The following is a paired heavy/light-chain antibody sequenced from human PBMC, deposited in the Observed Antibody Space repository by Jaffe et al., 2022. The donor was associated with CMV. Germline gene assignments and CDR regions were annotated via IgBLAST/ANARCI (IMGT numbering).Light chain of an antibody. J-gene: IGKJ2*03. CDR3: QQYVFSPYS. CDR1: QSISRTY. Sequence: EIVLTQSPGTLSLSPGERATLSCRASQSISRTYLGWYQQKPGQAPRLLIYHTFNRATGIPDRFSGSGSGTDFTLTINRLEPEDFAVYYCQQYVFSPYSFGQGTKLEMK. V-gene: IGKV3-20*01. CDR2: HTF.
Heavy chain of an antibody. J-gene: IGHJ4*02. CDR1: DDSITTYY. V-gene: IGHV4-59*08. CDR3: ASSHYDSSFDY. Sequence: QVQLQESGPGLVKPSETLSLTCAVSDDSITTYYWNWVRQPPGKGLEWIGSIYYTGNTKYNPSLGSRVTMSIDTSRREFSLRLSSVTAADTAVYYCASSHYDSSFDYWGQGTLVTVSS. D-gene: IGHD3-22*01. CDR2: IYYTGNT.